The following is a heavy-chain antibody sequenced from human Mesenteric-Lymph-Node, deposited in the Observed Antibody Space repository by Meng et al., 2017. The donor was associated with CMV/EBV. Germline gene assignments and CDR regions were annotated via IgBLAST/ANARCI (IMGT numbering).Heavy chain of an antibody. CDR1: GGSISSGGCY. V-gene: IGHV4-31*02. CDR3: ARIAAAGTLVPFDY. J-gene: IGHJ4*02. D-gene: IGHD6-13*01. CDR2: IYYSGST. Sequence: SGGSISSGGCYWSGIRQHPGKGLEWIGYIYYSGSTYYNPSLKSRVTISVDTSKNQFSLKLSSVTAADTAVYYCARIAAAGTLVPFDYWGQGTLVTVSS.